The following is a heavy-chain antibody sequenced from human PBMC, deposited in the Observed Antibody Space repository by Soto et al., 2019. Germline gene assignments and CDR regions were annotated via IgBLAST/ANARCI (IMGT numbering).Heavy chain of an antibody. J-gene: IGHJ4*02. CDR1: GFTFSSYW. V-gene: IGHV3-74*01. CDR3: VRRLCSGGHCPGIGFDH. Sequence: EVQLVESGGGLVQPGGSLRLSCAASGFTFSSYWLHWVRQAPGKGLEWVSRINTDGTSTSYADSLKGRFTISRDNAKNTLYLQMNNLRAGDTAVYYCVRRLCSGGHCPGIGFDHWGQGTLVTVSS. CDR2: INTDGTST. D-gene: IGHD2-15*01.